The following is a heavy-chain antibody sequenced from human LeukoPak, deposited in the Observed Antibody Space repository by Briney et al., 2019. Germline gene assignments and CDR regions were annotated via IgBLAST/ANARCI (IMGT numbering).Heavy chain of an antibody. CDR3: ASSYGSGSYYMSGYNWFDP. J-gene: IGHJ5*02. V-gene: IGHV4-59*01. CDR2: IYYSGST. D-gene: IGHD3-10*01. CDR1: GGSISSYY. Sequence: SETLSLTCTVSGGSISSYYWSWIRQPPGKGLEWLGYIYYSGSTNYNPSLKSRVTIPVDTSKNQFSLKLSSVTAADTAVYYCASSYGSGSYYMSGYNWFDPWGQGTLVTVSS.